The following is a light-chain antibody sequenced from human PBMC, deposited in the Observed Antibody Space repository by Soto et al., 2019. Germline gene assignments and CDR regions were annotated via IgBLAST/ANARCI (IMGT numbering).Light chain of an antibody. CDR2: GAS. V-gene: IGKV3-15*01. CDR3: HQYNNWPLT. Sequence: EIVMTQSPATLSVSPGERATLSCRASQSVSSNLAGYQQKPGQAPRLLIYGASTRATGIPARFSGSGSGTEFTLTISSLQSEDFAVDYCHQYNNWPLTFGGGTKVEIK. J-gene: IGKJ4*01. CDR1: QSVSSN.